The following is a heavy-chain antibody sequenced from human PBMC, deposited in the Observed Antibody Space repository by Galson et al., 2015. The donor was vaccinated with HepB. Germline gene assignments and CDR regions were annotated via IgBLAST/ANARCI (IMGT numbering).Heavy chain of an antibody. CDR3: ARVSAYTGRYYGMDV. V-gene: IGHV3-48*01. CDR2: ISSSSSTI. CDR1: GFTFSSYS. D-gene: IGHD1-14*01. J-gene: IGHJ6*02. Sequence: SLRLSCAASGFTFSSYSMNWVRQAPGKGLEWVSYISSSSSTIYYADSVKGRFTISRDNAKNSLYLQMNSLRAEDTAVYYCARVSAYTGRYYGMDVRGQGTTVTVSS.